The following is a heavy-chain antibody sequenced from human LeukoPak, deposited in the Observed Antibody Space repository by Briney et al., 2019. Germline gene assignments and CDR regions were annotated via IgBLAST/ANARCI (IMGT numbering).Heavy chain of an antibody. V-gene: IGHV3-21*01. Sequence: PGGSLRLSCAASGFTFSSYSMNWVRQAPGKGLEWVSSISSSSSYIYYADSVRGRFTISRDNAKNSLFLQMNSLRGEDTAVYYCARGPKGYSGYLFDYWGQGTLVTVSS. CDR2: ISSSSSYI. CDR1: GFTFSSYS. D-gene: IGHD5-12*01. J-gene: IGHJ4*02. CDR3: ARGPKGYSGYLFDY.